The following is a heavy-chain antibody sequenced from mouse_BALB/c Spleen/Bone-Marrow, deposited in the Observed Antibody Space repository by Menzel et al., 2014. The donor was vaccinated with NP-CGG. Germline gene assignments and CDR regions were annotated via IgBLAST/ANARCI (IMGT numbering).Heavy chain of an antibody. V-gene: IGHV5-6-3*01. CDR1: GFTFSSYG. J-gene: IGHJ4*01. CDR2: INSNGGST. Sequence: EAMLVESGGGLVQPGGSLKLSCAASGFTFSSYGMSWVRQTPDKRLELVATINSNGGSTYYPDSVKGRFTISRDNAKNTLYLQMSSLKSEDTAMYYCARDGYYVFYAMDYWGQGTSVTVSS. CDR3: ARDGYYVFYAMDY. D-gene: IGHD2-3*01.